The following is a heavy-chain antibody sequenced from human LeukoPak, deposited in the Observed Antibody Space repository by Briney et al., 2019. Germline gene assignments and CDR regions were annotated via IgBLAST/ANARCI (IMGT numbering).Heavy chain of an antibody. V-gene: IGHV3-30*03. CDR2: ISYDGSNK. J-gene: IGHJ4*02. D-gene: IGHD3-22*01. CDR3: ARQLYYYDSSGYYFGY. CDR1: GFTFSSYG. Sequence: GGSLRLSCAASGFTFSSYGMHWVRQAPGKGLEWVAVISYDGSNKYYADSVKGRFTISRDNAKNSLYLQMNSLRAEDTAVYYCARQLYYYDSSGYYFGYWGQGTLVTVSS.